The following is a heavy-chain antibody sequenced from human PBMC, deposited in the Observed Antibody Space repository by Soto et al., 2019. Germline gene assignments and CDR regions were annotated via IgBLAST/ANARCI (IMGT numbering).Heavy chain of an antibody. CDR1: GLTFNNHG. Sequence: PGGSLRLSCAASGLTFNNHGMHWVRQAPGKGLEWVSFISYNASNRYYADSVKGRFTISRDNSKNTLYLQMNSLRAEDTAVYYCAKGGAQLLHYNWFDPWGQGTLVTVSS. CDR2: ISYNASNR. D-gene: IGHD2-2*01. V-gene: IGHV3-30*18. CDR3: AKGGAQLLHYNWFDP. J-gene: IGHJ5*02.